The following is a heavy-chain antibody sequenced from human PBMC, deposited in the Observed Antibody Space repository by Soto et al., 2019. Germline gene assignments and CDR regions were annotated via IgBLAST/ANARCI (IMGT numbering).Heavy chain of an antibody. CDR1: GYTFTGYY. D-gene: IGHD2-15*01. J-gene: IGHJ4*02. CDR3: ARDRYCSGGSCYSPGYYFDY. CDR2: INPNSGGT. Sequence: ASVKVSCKASGYTFTGYYMHWVRQAPGQGLEWMGWINPNSGGTNYAQKFQGWVTMTRDTSISTAYMELSRLRSDDTAVYYCARDRYCSGGSCYSPGYYFDYWGQGTLVTAPQ. V-gene: IGHV1-2*04.